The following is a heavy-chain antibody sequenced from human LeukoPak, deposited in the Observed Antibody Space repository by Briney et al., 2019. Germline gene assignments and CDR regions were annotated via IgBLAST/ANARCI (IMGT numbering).Heavy chain of an antibody. D-gene: IGHD6-6*01. J-gene: IGHJ5*02. CDR3: ARGRSIAARRGPIDP. CDR1: GGSISSSNW. V-gene: IGHV4-4*02. Sequence: PSETLSLTCAVSGGSISSSNWWSWVRQPPGKGLEWIGEINHSGSTNYNPSLKSRVTISVDTSKNQFSLKLSSVTAADTAVYYCARGRSIAARRGPIDPWGQGTLVTVSS. CDR2: INHSGST.